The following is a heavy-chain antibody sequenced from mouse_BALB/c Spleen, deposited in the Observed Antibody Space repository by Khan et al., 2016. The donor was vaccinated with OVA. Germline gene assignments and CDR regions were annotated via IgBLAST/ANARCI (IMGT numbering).Heavy chain of an antibody. CDR2: ISDGGSYT. D-gene: IGHD2-13*01. V-gene: IGHV5-4*02. CDR1: GFTFSDYY. CDR3: ARGYYGDPFAY. Sequence: EVELVESGGGLVKPGGSQKLSCAASGFTFSDYYMYWVRQTPEKRLEWVATISDGGSYTYYPDSVKGRFTISRDDAKNNLYLQMSSLKSEDTAMYYCARGYYGDPFAYWGQGLWSLSLQ. J-gene: IGHJ3*01.